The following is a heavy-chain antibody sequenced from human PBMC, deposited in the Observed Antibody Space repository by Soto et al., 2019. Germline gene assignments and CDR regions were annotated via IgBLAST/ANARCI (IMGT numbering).Heavy chain of an antibody. CDR1: GFTFSSYA. Sequence: GGSLRLSCAASGFTFSSYAMSWVRQAPGKGLEWVSAISGSGGSTYYADSVKGRFTISRDNSKNTLYLQMNSLRAEDTAVYYCAKDPNQILVVPAAMYMDVWGKGTTVTVSS. CDR3: AKDPNQILVVPAAMYMDV. CDR2: ISGSGGST. D-gene: IGHD2-2*01. J-gene: IGHJ6*03. V-gene: IGHV3-23*01.